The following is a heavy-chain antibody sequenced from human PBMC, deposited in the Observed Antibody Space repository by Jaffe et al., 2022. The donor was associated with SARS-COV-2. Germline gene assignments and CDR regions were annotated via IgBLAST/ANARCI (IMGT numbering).Heavy chain of an antibody. CDR2: ISYDGSNK. V-gene: IGHV3-30*18. Sequence: QVQLVESGGGVVQPGRSLRLSCAASGFTFSSYGMHWVRQAPGKGLEWVAVISYDGSNKYYADSVKGRFTISRDNSKNTLYLQMNSLRAEDTAVYYCAKEDYYDSSGYYFDYWGQGTLVTVSS. J-gene: IGHJ4*02. CDR3: AKEDYYDSSGYYFDY. CDR1: GFTFSSYG. D-gene: IGHD3-22*01.